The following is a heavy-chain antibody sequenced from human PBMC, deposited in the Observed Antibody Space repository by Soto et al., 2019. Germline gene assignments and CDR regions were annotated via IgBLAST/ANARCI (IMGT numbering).Heavy chain of an antibody. Sequence: QVQVVQSGPEVKKPGASVMVSCKASGYTFTSYGISWVRQAPGQGLEWMGWSSGDNGQTTYGQKFRGRVTITTDTTTSTADREVRRLRTDDTGGDYGARDGRKHLWVEGLSAMDVWGQGTTVTVSS. CDR1: GYTFTSYG. CDR2: SSGDNGQT. CDR3: ARDGRKHLWVEGLSAMDV. D-gene: IGHD5-18*01. J-gene: IGHJ6*02. V-gene: IGHV1-18*01.